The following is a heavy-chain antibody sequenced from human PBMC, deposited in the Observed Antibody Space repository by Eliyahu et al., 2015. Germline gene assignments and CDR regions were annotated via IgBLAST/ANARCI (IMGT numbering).Heavy chain of an antibody. D-gene: IGHD3-16*01. V-gene: IGHV3-23*01. Sequence: EVQLLESGGGLVQPGGSLRLSCAASGFTFSTYAMTWVRQGPGQGLECVSSISNGGDNRFYADSVKGRATISRDNYKNTLDLQIDNLRVEDTAVYYCAKEARGTEPGHWGQGTLVTVSS. CDR1: GFTFSTYA. CDR3: AKEARGTEPGH. CDR2: ISNGGDNR. J-gene: IGHJ4*02.